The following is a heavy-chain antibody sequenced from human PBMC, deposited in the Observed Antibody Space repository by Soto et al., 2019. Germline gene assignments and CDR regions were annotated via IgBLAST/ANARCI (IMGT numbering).Heavy chain of an antibody. V-gene: IGHV4-59*08. D-gene: IGHD4-4*01. Sequence: SETLSLTCTVSSGSISSYYWSWIRQPPGKGLEWIGYIYYSGNTNYNPSLKSRVAISVDTSKNQFSLKLSSVAAADTAVYFCARHSSINNWFDHWGQGTLVTVSS. CDR2: IYYSGNT. CDR1: SGSISSYY. J-gene: IGHJ5*02. CDR3: ARHSSINNWFDH.